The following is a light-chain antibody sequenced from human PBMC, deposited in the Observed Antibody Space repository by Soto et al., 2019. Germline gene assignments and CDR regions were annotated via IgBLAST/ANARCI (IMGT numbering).Light chain of an antibody. Sequence: DIQLTQSPSFLSASVGDGVTITCRASQGISSYLAWYQQRPGKAPKLLIYAASTLQSGVPSRFSGSGSGTEFTLTISSLQPEDFAAYYCQQFNSYHTFGGGTKVAIK. J-gene: IGKJ4*01. CDR1: QGISSY. CDR3: QQFNSYHT. CDR2: AAS. V-gene: IGKV1-9*01.